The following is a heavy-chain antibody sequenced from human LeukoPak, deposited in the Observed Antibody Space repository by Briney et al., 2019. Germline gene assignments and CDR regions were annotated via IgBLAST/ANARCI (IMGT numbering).Heavy chain of an antibody. CDR2: IHPNNGAT. J-gene: IGHJ4*02. CDR1: GYTFTGSGWY. V-gene: IGHV1-2*02. D-gene: IGHD3-10*01. CDR3: ARDGPAQMVDFDY. Sequence: ASVKVSCKASGYTFTGSGWYLFWLRQAPGQGLECVGWIHPNNGATLYAQKFQGRVAMTTDTSISTAYMELSRLRPDDTAMYYCARDGPAQMVDFDYWGQGTLVTVSS.